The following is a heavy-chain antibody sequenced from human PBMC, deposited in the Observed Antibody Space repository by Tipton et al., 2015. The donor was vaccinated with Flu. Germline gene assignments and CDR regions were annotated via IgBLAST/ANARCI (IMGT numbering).Heavy chain of an antibody. CDR1: GGSITPYH. V-gene: IGHV4-4*07. J-gene: IGHJ5*02. Sequence: TLSLTCRVSGGSITPYHWSWIRQSAGRGLEWIGRISPSGSTKFNSSLKSRVTMSIDASKNQFSLRLTSVTSADTAVYYCARRDYSNYVSEPKNWFDPWGQGILVTVSS. D-gene: IGHD4-11*01. CDR2: ISPSGST. CDR3: ARRDYSNYVSEPKNWFDP.